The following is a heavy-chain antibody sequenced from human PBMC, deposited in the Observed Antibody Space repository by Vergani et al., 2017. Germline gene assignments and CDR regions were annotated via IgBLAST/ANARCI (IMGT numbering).Heavy chain of an antibody. D-gene: IGHD6-19*01. Sequence: QVQLVESGGGVVQPGRSLRLSCAASGFTFSSYAMHWVRQAPGKGLEWVAVISDDGSNKYYADSVKGRFTISRDNSKNTLYLQMNSLRAEDTAVYYCASAPEKIAVSSFDYWGQGTLVTVSS. CDR1: GFTFSSYA. J-gene: IGHJ4*02. CDR3: ASAPEKIAVSSFDY. V-gene: IGHV3-30-3*01. CDR2: ISDDGSNK.